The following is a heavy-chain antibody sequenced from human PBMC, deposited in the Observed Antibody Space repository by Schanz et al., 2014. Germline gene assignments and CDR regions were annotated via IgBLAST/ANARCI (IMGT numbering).Heavy chain of an antibody. CDR3: VRDTDYHFDY. V-gene: IGHV3-30*02. D-gene: IGHD4-17*01. Sequence: QVQLVESGGGVVQPGGSLRLSCAASGFSFSSYGMHWVRQAPGKGLEWVAFIWHDGRIKYYADSVKGRFTISRDNSKNTLYLQVNSLRGEDTAVYYCVRDTDYHFDYWGQGTLVTVSS. J-gene: IGHJ4*02. CDR1: GFSFSSYG. CDR2: IWHDGRIK.